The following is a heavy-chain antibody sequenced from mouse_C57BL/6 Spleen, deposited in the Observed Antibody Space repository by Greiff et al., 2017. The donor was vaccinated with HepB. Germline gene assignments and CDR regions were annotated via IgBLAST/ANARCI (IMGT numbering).Heavy chain of an antibody. CDR3: ARGLIYYYGSSYGWYFDV. V-gene: IGHV1-55*01. J-gene: IGHJ1*03. CDR2: IYPGSGST. CDR1: GYTFTSYW. Sequence: VQLQQPGAELVKPGASVKMSCKASGYTFTSYWITWVKQRPGQGLEWIGDIYPGSGSTNYNEKFKSKATLTVATSSSTAYMQLSSLTSEDSAVYYCARGLIYYYGSSYGWYFDVWGTGTTVTVSS. D-gene: IGHD1-1*01.